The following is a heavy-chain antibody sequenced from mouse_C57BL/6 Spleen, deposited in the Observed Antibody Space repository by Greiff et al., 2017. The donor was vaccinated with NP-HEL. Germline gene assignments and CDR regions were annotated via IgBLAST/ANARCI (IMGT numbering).Heavy chain of an antibody. J-gene: IGHJ2*01. CDR2: IDPSDSYT. CDR3: ARRGDYFDY. CDR1: GYTFTSYW. V-gene: IGHV1-69*01. Sequence: VQLQQPGAELVMPGASVKLSCKASGYTFTSYWMHWVKQRPGQGLEWIGEIDPSDSYTNYNQKLKGKSTLTVDKSSSTAYMQLSSLTSEDSAVYYCARRGDYFDYWGQGTTLTVSS.